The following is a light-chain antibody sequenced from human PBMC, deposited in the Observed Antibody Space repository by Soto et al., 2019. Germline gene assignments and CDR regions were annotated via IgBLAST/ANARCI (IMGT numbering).Light chain of an antibody. CDR2: EVS. Sequence: VLTQPPSASGSPGQSVTISCTGTSSDVGGYNYVSWYQQHPGKAPKLMIYEVSKRPSGVPDRFSGSKSGNTASLTISGLQTEDEADYYCKSYTTSIIYVSGSGTKDPV. CDR1: SSDVGGYNY. J-gene: IGLJ1*01. V-gene: IGLV2-8*01. CDR3: KSYTTSIIYV.